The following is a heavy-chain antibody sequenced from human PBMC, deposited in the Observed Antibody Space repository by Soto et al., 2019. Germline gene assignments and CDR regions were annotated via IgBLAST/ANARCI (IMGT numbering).Heavy chain of an antibody. Sequence: SETLSLTCAVSGASISSGDWWSWVRQPPGKGLEWIGEIYHSGTTNYNPSLKSRVTISVDKSKNQFSLKLSSVTAADTALYYCARSTASLHYAYNANFDYWGQGTLVTVSS. CDR2: IYHSGTT. CDR3: ARSTASLHYAYNANFDY. CDR1: GASISSGDW. J-gene: IGHJ4*02. D-gene: IGHD4-17*01. V-gene: IGHV4-4*02.